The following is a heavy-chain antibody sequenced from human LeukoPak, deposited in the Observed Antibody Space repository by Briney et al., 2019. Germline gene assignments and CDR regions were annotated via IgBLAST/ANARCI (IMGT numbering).Heavy chain of an antibody. Sequence: GGSLRLSCAASGFTFSSYSMNWVRQAPGKGLEWVSYISSSGSTIYYADSVKGRFTISRDNAKNSLYLQMNSLRAEDTAVYYCARGHDYGDYAPSDYWGQGTLVTVSS. D-gene: IGHD4-17*01. CDR2: ISSSGSTI. CDR3: ARGHDYGDYAPSDY. J-gene: IGHJ4*02. CDR1: GFTFSSYS. V-gene: IGHV3-48*04.